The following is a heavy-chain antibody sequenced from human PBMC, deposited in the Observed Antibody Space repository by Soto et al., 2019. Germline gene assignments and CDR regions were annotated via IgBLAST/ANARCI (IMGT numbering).Heavy chain of an antibody. CDR1: GYTFTSYG. CDR3: ARDLSVGYCSSTSCYTDDYYGMDV. J-gene: IGHJ6*02. Sequence: ASVKVSCKASGYTFTSYGISWVLQAPGQGLEWMGWISAYSGNTNYAQKLQGRVTMTTDTSTSTAYMELRSLRSDDTAVYYCARDLSVGYCSSTSCYTDDYYGMDVWGQGTTVTVSS. V-gene: IGHV1-18*04. D-gene: IGHD2-2*02. CDR2: ISAYSGNT.